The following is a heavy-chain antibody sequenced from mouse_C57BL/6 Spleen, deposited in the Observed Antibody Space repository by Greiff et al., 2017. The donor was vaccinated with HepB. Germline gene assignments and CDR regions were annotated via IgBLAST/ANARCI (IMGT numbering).Heavy chain of an antibody. CDR2: INPNNGGT. CDR3: ARRGVRLRQRAMDY. J-gene: IGHJ4*01. D-gene: IGHD2-4*01. Sequence: EVQLQQSGPELVKPGASVKISCKASGYTFTDYYMNWVKQSHGKSLEWIGDINPNNGGTSYNQKFKGKATLTVDKSSSTAYMELRSVTSEDSAVYYCARRGVRLRQRAMDYWGQGTSVTVSS. V-gene: IGHV1-26*01. CDR1: GYTFTDYY.